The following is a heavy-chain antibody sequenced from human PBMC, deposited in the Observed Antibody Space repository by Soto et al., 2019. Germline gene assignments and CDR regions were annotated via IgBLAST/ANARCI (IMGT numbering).Heavy chain of an antibody. V-gene: IGHV3-66*01. D-gene: IGHD3-3*01. CDR3: ARSRITIFGVVIKSFDY. J-gene: IGHJ4*02. CDR1: GFTVSSNY. Sequence: GGSLRLSCAASGFTVSSNYMSWVRQAPGKGLEWVSVIYSGGSTYYADSVKGGFTISRDNSKNTLYLQMNSLRAEDTAVYYCARSRITIFGVVIKSFDYWGQGTLVTVSS. CDR2: IYSGGST.